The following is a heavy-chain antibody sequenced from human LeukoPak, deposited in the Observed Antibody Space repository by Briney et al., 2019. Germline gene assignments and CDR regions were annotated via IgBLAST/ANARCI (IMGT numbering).Heavy chain of an antibody. J-gene: IGHJ6*03. D-gene: IGHD3-16*01. CDR1: GFTFSSYW. Sequence: GGSLRLSCAASGFTFSSYWMHWVRQAPGKGLVWVSRINTDGSSTSYADSVKGRFTISRDNAKNTLYLQMNSLGAEDTAVYYCERERRVLFGGGTDASYDRYVWGRGNTDTVS. CDR3: ERERRVLFGGGTDASYDRYV. CDR2: INTDGSST. V-gene: IGHV3-74*01.